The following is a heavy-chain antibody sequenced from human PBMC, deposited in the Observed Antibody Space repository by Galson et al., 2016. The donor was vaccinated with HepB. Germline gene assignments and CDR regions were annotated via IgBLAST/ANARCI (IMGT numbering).Heavy chain of an antibody. CDR3: AKEGLCSRTGGPAGY. CDR1: GFTFRMYS. CDR2: IAGNGRGQ. D-gene: IGHD6-13*01. J-gene: IGHJ4*02. Sequence: SLRLSCAASGFTFRMYSIHWIRQAPGKGLEWVAVIAGNGRGQYYADSVRGRFTISRDNSKNTVDLQMSSLRPDDTAVYYCAKEGLCSRTGGPAGYWGQGSLVTVSS. V-gene: IGHV3-30*04.